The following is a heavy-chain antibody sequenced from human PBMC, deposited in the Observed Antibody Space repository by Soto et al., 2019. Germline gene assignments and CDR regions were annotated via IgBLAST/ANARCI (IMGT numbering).Heavy chain of an antibody. CDR2: ISGNGGTA. J-gene: IGHJ4*02. CDR3: AKNPEEIVPGGADY. D-gene: IGHD2-15*01. Sequence: EVQLLESGGGLVQPGGSLRLSCAASGFTFSVYGMTWVRQGPGKGLEWVSLISGNGGTAYYADSVEGRFTISRDNSKNTLYLQINSLRAEDTAVYYCAKNPEEIVPGGADYWGQGTLVTVSS. V-gene: IGHV3-23*01. CDR1: GFTFSVYG.